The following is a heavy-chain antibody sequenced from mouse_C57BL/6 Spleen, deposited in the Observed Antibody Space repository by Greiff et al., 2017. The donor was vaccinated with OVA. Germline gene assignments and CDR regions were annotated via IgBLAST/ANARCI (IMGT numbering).Heavy chain of an antibody. CDR1: GYTFTSYW. CDR3: AREGYYDYDRDGGFDY. J-gene: IGHJ2*01. Sequence: QVQLQQPGTELVKPGASVKLSCKASGYTFTSYWMHWVKQRPGQGLEWIGNINPSNGGTNYNEKFKSKATLTVDKSSSTAYMQLSSLTSEDSAVCYCAREGYYDYDRDGGFDYWGQGTTLTVSS. V-gene: IGHV1-53*01. D-gene: IGHD2-4*01. CDR2: INPSNGGT.